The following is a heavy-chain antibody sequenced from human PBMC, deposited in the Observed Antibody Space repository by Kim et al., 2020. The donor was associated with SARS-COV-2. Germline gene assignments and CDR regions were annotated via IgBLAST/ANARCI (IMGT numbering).Heavy chain of an antibody. CDR3: ARGGTAMARSYFDY. V-gene: IGHV4-39*07. J-gene: IGHJ4*02. Sequence: NPSRKSRVTISVDTSKNQFSLKLSSVTAADTAVYYCARGGTAMARSYFDYWGQGTLVTVSS. D-gene: IGHD5-18*01.